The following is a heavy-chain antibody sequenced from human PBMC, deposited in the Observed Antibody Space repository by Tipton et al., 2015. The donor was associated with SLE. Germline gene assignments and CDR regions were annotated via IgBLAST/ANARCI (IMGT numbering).Heavy chain of an antibody. D-gene: IGHD3-22*01. CDR2: IKQDGSEK. CDR3: ARGLDITMIVVAEGIDY. V-gene: IGHV3-7*01. J-gene: IGHJ4*02. Sequence: SLRLSCAASGFTFSNYAMSWVRQAPGKGLEWVANIKQDGSEKYYVDSVKGRFTISRDNAKNSLYPQMNSLRAEDTAVYYCARGLDITMIVVAEGIDYWGQGTLVTVSS. CDR1: GFTFSNYA.